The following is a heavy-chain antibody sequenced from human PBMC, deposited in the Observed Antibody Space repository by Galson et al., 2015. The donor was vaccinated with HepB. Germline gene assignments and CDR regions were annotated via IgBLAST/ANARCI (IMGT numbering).Heavy chain of an antibody. D-gene: IGHD1-26*01. J-gene: IGHJ4*02. Sequence: SLRLSCAASGFTISRHWMHWVRQGPGKGLEWSSRINIDGSRTAYADSVRGRFTISRDDAKNTLYLQMNSLRVDDTAVYFCAREMNSGASYPFDYWGPGTLVTVAS. CDR2: INIDGSRT. V-gene: IGHV3-74*01. CDR1: GFTISRHW. CDR3: AREMNSGASYPFDY.